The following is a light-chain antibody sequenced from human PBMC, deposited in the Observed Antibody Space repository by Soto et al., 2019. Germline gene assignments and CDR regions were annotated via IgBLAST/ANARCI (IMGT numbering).Light chain of an antibody. CDR3: ATWDDTVHGPM. CDR1: DSDIGTNA. CDR2: SNN. Sequence: QSALTQPPSVSGAPGLRVTISCSGSDSDIGTNAVNWYQHLPGVAPKLLIYSNNQRPSGVPGRFSASTSGTSAALAISGLQSEDEGDYYCATWDDTVHGPMFGGGTK. J-gene: IGLJ3*02. V-gene: IGLV1-44*01.